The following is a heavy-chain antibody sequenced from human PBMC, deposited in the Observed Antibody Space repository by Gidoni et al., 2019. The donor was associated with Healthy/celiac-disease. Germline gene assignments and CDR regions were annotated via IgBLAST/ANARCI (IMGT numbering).Heavy chain of an antibody. D-gene: IGHD4-17*01. J-gene: IGHJ5*02. CDR3: AREHFMTTVVTPGWFDP. CDR2: IWYDGSNK. Sequence: QVQLVESGGGVVQPGRSLRLSCAASGFTFSSYGMHWVRQAPGKGLEWVAVIWYDGSNKYYADSVKGRFTISRDNSKNTLYLQMNSLRAEDTAVYYCAREHFMTTVVTPGWFDPWGQGTLVTVSS. CDR1: GFTFSSYG. V-gene: IGHV3-33*01.